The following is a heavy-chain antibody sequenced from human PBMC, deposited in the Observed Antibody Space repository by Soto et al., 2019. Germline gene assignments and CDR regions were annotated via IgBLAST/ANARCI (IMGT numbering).Heavy chain of an antibody. CDR2: IYHSGST. Sequence: SETLSLTCAVYGVSISSNKWWSWVRQPPGKGLEWIGEIYHSGSTNYNPSLKSRVTISLDKSKNQFSLKLTSVTAADSAVYYCARDDHIVVVPTYLGAMDVWGQGTTVTVSS. J-gene: IGHJ6*02. CDR1: GVSISSNKW. V-gene: IGHV4-4*02. D-gene: IGHD2-2*01. CDR3: ARDDHIVVVPTYLGAMDV.